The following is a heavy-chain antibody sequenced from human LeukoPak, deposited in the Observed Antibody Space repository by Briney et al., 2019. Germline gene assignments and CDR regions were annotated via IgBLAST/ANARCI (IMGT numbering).Heavy chain of an antibody. V-gene: IGHV3-74*01. D-gene: IGHD2-2*01. J-gene: IGHJ4*02. Sequence: GGSLRLSCAASGFAFSSYWMHWVRQAPGKGLVWVSRIHSDGNSTTYADSVKGRFTISRDNAKSTLYLQMNSLRAEDTAVYYCARVMGRYCSSTSCYVDYWGQGTLVTVSS. CDR1: GFAFSSYW. CDR2: IHSDGNST. CDR3: ARVMGRYCSSTSCYVDY.